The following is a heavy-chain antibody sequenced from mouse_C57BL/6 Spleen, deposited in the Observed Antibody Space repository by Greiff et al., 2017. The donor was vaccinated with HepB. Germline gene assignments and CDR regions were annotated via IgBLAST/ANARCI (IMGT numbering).Heavy chain of an antibody. CDR1: GFSFNTYA. D-gene: IGHD2-4*01. CDR3: VRGDYDWFAY. CDR2: IRSKSNNYAT. Sequence: EVQGVESGGGLVQPKGSLKLSCAASGFSFNTYAMNWVRQAPGKGLEWVARIRSKSNNYATYYADSVKDRFTISRDDSESMLYLQMNNLKTEDTAMYYCVRGDYDWFAYWGQGTLVTVSA. V-gene: IGHV10-1*01. J-gene: IGHJ3*01.